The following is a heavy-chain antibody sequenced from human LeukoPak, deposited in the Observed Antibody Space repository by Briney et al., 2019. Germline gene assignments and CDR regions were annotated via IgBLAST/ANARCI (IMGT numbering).Heavy chain of an antibody. Sequence: SVRVSCKVSGGTFSSYAISCVRQAPGQGREWMGGMIPIFGTANYAQKFQGRATFTADKSTSTAYMELISLRSEDTAVYYWASGASFDWLLRVHGSFDYWVQGTLVTVSS. CDR2: MIPIFGTA. V-gene: IGHV1-69*06. CDR3: ASGASFDWLLRVHGSFDY. CDR1: GGTFSSYA. D-gene: IGHD3-9*01. J-gene: IGHJ4*02.